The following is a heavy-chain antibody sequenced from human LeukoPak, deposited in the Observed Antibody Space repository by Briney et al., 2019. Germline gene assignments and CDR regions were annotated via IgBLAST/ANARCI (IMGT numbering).Heavy chain of an antibody. D-gene: IGHD5-18*01. J-gene: IGHJ5*02. CDR1: GFTVSTNC. Sequence: PGGSLRLSCAASGFTVSTNCMTWVRQAPGKGLEWVSTIYSGGTTYYADSVMGRSTISTHNSRNRLYLHINSTSAEATAVYYCAGADTVMAYYFDPWGQGTLVTVSS. V-gene: IGHV3-53*04. CDR2: IYSGGTT. CDR3: AGADTVMAYYFDP.